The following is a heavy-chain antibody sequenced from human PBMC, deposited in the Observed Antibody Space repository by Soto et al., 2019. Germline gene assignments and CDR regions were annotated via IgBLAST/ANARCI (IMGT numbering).Heavy chain of an antibody. V-gene: IGHV4-30-2*01. J-gene: IGHJ5*02. CDR3: ARGENSGSSAINWFAP. CDR1: GGSISSGGYC. Sequence: PSETLSLTCAVSGGSISSGGYCWSWIRQPPGKGLEWIGYIYHSGSTYYNPSLKSRVTISVDKSKNQFSLRLSSVTAADTAVYFCARGENSGSSAINWFAPWGQGTLVTVSS. D-gene: IGHD3-22*01. CDR2: IYHSGST.